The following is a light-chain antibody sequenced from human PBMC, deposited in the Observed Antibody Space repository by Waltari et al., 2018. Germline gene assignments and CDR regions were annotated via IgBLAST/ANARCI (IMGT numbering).Light chain of an antibody. V-gene: IGLV2-11*01. CDR3: CSYAGSYTLEV. Sequence: QSALTQPRSVSGSPGQSVTISCTGTSSDVGGYNYVSWYQQHPGKAPKLVIYDVSKRPSGVPDRVSGSKSANTAFLTIVGLQAEDEADYYCCSYAGSYTLEVFGGGTKLAVL. CDR2: DVS. J-gene: IGLJ3*02. CDR1: SSDVGGYNY.